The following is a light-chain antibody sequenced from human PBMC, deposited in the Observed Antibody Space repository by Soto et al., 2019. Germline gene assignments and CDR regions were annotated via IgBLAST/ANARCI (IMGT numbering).Light chain of an antibody. V-gene: IGKV1-5*03. J-gene: IGKJ4*01. Sequence: DIQMTQSPSTLSASVGDRVTXTCRASQSISSWLAWYQQKPGKAPKLLIYKASSLESGVPSRFSGSGSGTEFTLAISSLQADDFATYYCQQYKSYSLTFGGGTKVDIK. CDR1: QSISSW. CDR3: QQYKSYSLT. CDR2: KAS.